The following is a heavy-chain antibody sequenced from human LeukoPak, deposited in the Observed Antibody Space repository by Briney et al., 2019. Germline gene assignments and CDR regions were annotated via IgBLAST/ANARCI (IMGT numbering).Heavy chain of an antibody. CDR2: ISSSSTI. J-gene: IGHJ5*02. CDR1: GFTFSSYS. D-gene: IGHD2-2*01. Sequence: PGGSLRLSCAASGFTFSSYSMNWVRQAPGKGLEWVSYISSSSTIYYADSVKGRFTISRDNARNTLYLQMNTLRAEDTAVYYCARGGAVPANCFDPWGQGTLVTVSS. CDR3: ARGGAVPANCFDP. V-gene: IGHV3-48*04.